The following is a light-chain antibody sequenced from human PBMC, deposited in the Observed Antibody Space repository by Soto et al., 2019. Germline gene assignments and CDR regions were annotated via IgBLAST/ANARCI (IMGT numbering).Light chain of an antibody. Sequence: ILMTQSPATLSVSPGERATLSCRASQSVSSIAWYQQKPGQPPRLLIYGASRRATNIPARFSGGGSDTEFTLTISTLQSEDFAVYYCQYYDNWRLSFGGGTEVDIK. J-gene: IGKJ4*01. CDR2: GAS. CDR3: QYYDNWRLS. CDR1: QSVSS. V-gene: IGKV3-15*01.